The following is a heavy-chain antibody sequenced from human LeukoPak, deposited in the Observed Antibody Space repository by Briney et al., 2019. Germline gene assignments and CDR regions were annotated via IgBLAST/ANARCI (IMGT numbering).Heavy chain of an antibody. J-gene: IGHJ5*02. CDR2: IYSGGST. V-gene: IGHV3-53*01. Sequence: PGGSLRLSCAASGFTVSSNYMSWVRQAPGKGLEWVSVIYSGGSTYYADSVKGRFTISRDNSKDTLYLQMNSLRAEDTAVYYCAREFRMVRGNQLYNWFDPWGQGTLVTVSS. D-gene: IGHD3-10*01. CDR3: AREFRMVRGNQLYNWFDP. CDR1: GFTVSSNY.